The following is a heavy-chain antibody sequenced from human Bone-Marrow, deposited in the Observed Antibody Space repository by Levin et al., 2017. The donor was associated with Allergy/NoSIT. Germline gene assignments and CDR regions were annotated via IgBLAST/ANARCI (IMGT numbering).Heavy chain of an antibody. D-gene: IGHD2-2*01. Sequence: PGGSLRLSCAASGFVFRSYGLNWVRQAPGKGLECVAYISDSGRTIYYADSVKGRFTVSRDNARNSLLLHMNSLRAEDTAMYYCARDRSSYYHGMDIWGPGTTVTVSS. V-gene: IGHV3-48*04. CDR1: GFVFRSYG. J-gene: IGHJ6*02. CDR3: ARDRSSYYHGMDI. CDR2: ISDSGRTI.